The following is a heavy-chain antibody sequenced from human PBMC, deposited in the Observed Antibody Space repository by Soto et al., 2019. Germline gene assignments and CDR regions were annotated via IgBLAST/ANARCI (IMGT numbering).Heavy chain of an antibody. J-gene: IGHJ4*02. V-gene: IGHV1-18*01. CDR3: ARDRSSSDY. D-gene: IGHD6-6*01. CDR2: ISVYNGKT. Sequence: QVQLVQSGPEVKKPGASVKVSCKASGFTFSNFGISWVRQAPGQGLEWMGWISVYNGKTDYAQNFQGRVTMTKDTSTNTAYMELKSLTSADTAVYYCARDRSSSDYWGQGTPVIVSS. CDR1: GFTFSNFG.